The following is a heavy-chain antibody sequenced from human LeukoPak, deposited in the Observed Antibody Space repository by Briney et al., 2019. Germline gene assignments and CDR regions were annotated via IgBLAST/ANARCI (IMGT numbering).Heavy chain of an antibody. CDR3: TTDHKWFGEFLDY. CDR2: IKSKTDGGTT. D-gene: IGHD3-10*01. CDR1: GFTFSTYN. Sequence: PGGSLRLSCAASGFTFSTYNMNWVRQAPGKGLEWVGRIKSKTDGGTTDYAAPVKGRFTISRDDSKNTLYLQMNSLKTEDTAVYYCTTDHKWFGEFLDYWGQGTLVTVSS. V-gene: IGHV3-15*01. J-gene: IGHJ4*02.